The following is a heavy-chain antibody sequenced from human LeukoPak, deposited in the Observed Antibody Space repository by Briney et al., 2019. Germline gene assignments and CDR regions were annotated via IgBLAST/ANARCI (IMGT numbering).Heavy chain of an antibody. D-gene: IGHD5-12*01. J-gene: IGHJ4*02. Sequence: GGSLRLSCAASGLAVSRNFMNWVRQAPGKGLEWVSVIYTDGSTYYADSVKGRFTISRDNSKNTQYLQMNSLRAEDTAVYYCASTSGYAYGWNWGQGTLVTVSS. CDR1: GLAVSRNF. V-gene: IGHV3-66*01. CDR3: ASTSGYAYGWN. CDR2: IYTDGST.